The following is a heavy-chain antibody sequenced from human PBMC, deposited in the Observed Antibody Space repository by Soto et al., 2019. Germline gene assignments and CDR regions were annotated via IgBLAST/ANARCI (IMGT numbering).Heavy chain of an antibody. CDR3: AREPYLPKARNDF. CDR2: IYYSGST. J-gene: IGHJ4*02. CDR1: SGSISSGGYY. Sequence: TLSLTCTVSSGSISSGGYYWSWIRQHPGKGLEWIGYIYYSGSTYYNPSLKSRVTISVDTSKNQFSLKLSSVTAADTAVYFCAREPYLPKARNDFWGQGTLVTASS. V-gene: IGHV4-31*03.